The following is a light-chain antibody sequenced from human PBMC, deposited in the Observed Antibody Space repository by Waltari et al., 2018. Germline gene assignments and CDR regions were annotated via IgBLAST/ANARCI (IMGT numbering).Light chain of an antibody. CDR2: YDR. CDR3: HVWHPHVDPGV. J-gene: IGLJ1*01. CDR1: NIGTYS. V-gene: IGLV3-21*04. Sequence: SYVVTQPPSVSVAPGETATITCGGDNIGTYSVHWYQQKAGQAPVLVIFYDRDRPSGCPDRFSGSNAGNTATLTISRVEAGDEARYYCHVWHPHVDPGVFGTGTEVTVL.